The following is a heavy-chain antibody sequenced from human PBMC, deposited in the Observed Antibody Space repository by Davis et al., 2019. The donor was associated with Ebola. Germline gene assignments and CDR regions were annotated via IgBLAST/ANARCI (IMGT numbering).Heavy chain of an antibody. Sequence: SVTVSCKASVGTFSGYVINWVRQAPGQGLEWMGWIIPIFGTANYAQKFQGRVTITADESTSTAYMELSSLRSEDTAVYYCARPSGGDSSGYYYGGNAFDIWGQGKMVTVSS. CDR3: ARPSGGDSSGYYYGGNAFDI. D-gene: IGHD3-22*01. J-gene: IGHJ3*02. CDR2: IIPIFGTA. CDR1: VGTFSGYV. V-gene: IGHV1-69*13.